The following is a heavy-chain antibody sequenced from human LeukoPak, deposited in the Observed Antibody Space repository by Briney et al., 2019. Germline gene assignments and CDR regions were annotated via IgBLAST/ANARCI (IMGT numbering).Heavy chain of an antibody. CDR3: ASNPFDYGDFTYYFDY. J-gene: IGHJ4*02. V-gene: IGHV3-48*01. CDR2: ISSSSSTI. D-gene: IGHD4-17*01. Sequence: GGSLRLSCAASGFTFSSYSMNWVRQAPGKGLEWVSYISSSSSTIYYADSVKGRFTISRDNAKNSLYLQMNSLRAEDTAAYYCASNPFDYGDFTYYFDYWGQGTLVTVSS. CDR1: GFTFSSYS.